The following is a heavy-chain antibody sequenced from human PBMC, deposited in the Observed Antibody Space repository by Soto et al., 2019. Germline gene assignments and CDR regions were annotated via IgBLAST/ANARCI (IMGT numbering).Heavy chain of an antibody. Sequence: GGSLRLSCAASGFTFSSYAISWVRQAPGKGLEWVSAISGSGGSTYYADSVKGRFTISRDNSKNTLYLQMNSLRAEDTAVYYCAKGDTMIVVVSLGRFDPWGQGTLVTVSS. D-gene: IGHD3-22*01. CDR2: ISGSGGST. CDR1: GFTFSSYA. V-gene: IGHV3-23*01. J-gene: IGHJ5*02. CDR3: AKGDTMIVVVSLGRFDP.